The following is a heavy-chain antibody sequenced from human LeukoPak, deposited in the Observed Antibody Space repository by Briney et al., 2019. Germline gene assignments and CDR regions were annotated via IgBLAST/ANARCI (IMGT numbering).Heavy chain of an antibody. CDR3: AKGKMTTVTSSKYYYYYYMDA. Sequence: GGSLRLSCAASGFTFSSYSMIWVRHAPGKGLEGLSSFSYSSIYIYYADSVKGRFTISRDNSKNTLYLQMNSLRAEDTAVYYCAKGKMTTVTSSKYYYYYYMDAWGKGTTVTISS. D-gene: IGHD4-17*01. CDR1: GFTFSSYS. J-gene: IGHJ6*03. V-gene: IGHV3-21*01. CDR2: FSYSSIYI.